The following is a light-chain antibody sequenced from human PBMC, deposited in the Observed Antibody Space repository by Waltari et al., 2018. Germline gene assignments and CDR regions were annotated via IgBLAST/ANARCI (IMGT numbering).Light chain of an antibody. J-gene: IGLJ3*02. CDR2: GTS. V-gene: IGLV1-40*01. Sequence: QSVLTQPPSVSGAPGQSVTISCTGSGSNIGAGYDVHWYQQLPRAAPKLPIYGTSTRPLGGPDRFFGSTSGTSASLAIAGLQAEDEADYYCQSYDTSLSVVFGGGTKLTVL. CDR3: QSYDTSLSVV. CDR1: GSNIGAGYD.